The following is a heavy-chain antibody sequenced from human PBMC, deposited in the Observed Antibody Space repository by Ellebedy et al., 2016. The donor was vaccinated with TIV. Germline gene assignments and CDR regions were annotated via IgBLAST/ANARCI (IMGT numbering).Heavy chain of an antibody. D-gene: IGHD3-22*01. CDR3: AGDYDSSGYFNYFDY. CDR2: ISGDGDTI. V-gene: IGHV3-48*03. CDR1: GSTFSDYQ. J-gene: IGHJ4*02. Sequence: GESLKISCAASGSTFSDYQMNWVRQAPGKGLAWISYISGDGDTIYYADSVKGRFTISRDSAKNSLYLQMNSLRAEDTAVYYCAGDYDSSGYFNYFDYWGQGTLVTVSS.